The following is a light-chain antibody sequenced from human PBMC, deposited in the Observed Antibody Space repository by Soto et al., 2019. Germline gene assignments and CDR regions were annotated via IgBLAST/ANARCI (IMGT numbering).Light chain of an antibody. CDR2: GNS. V-gene: IGLV1-40*01. Sequence: QSALTQPPSVSGAPGQRVTISCTGSSSNIGAGYDVHWYQKFPGAVPKLLIYGNSNRPSGVPDRFSGSKSGTSASLAITGLQAEDEADYYCQSYDSSLKNVLFGGGTKLTVL. CDR1: SSNIGAGYD. CDR3: QSYDSSLKNVL. J-gene: IGLJ2*01.